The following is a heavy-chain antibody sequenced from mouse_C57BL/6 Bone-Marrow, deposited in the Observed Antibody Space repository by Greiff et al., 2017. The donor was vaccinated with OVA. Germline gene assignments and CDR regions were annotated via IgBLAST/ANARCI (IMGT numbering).Heavy chain of an antibody. J-gene: IGHJ4*01. V-gene: IGHV1-63*01. D-gene: IGHD1-1*01. CDR3: ARGYYGSRYAMDY. CDR2: IYPGGGYT. Sequence: QVQLQQSGAELVRPGTSVKMSCKASGYTFTNYWIGWAKQRPGHGLEWIGDIYPGGGYTNYNEKFKGKATLTADKSSSTAYMQFSSLTSEDSAIYYCARGYYGSRYAMDYWGQGTSVTVSS. CDR1: GYTFTNYW.